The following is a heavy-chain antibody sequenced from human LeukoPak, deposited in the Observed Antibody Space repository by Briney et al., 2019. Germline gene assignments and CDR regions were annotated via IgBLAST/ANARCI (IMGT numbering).Heavy chain of an antibody. Sequence: PGGSLRLSCAASGFTFSSYAMSWVRQAPGEGLGWSGRIYYSVSTYYNPSLKSRVTISVDRSKNQFSLKLSSVTAADTAVYYCARVDYDILTGYPDDYWGQGTLVTVSS. CDR1: GFTFSSYA. CDR3: ARVDYDILTGYPDDY. J-gene: IGHJ4*02. CDR2: IYYSVST. V-gene: IGHV4-39*07. D-gene: IGHD3-9*01.